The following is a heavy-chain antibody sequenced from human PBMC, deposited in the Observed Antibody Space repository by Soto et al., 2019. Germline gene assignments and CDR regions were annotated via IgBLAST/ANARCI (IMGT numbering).Heavy chain of an antibody. CDR2: INSDGSAT. CDR3: ATLNSFGSDY. V-gene: IGHV3-74*01. CDR1: GFTFSSYW. Sequence: GSLRLSCAASGFTFSSYWMHWVRQTAGKGLVWVSQINSDGSATRYADSVKGRFTISRDNAKNTVYLQMNSLRAEDTAVYYCATLNSFGSDYWGQGTLVTVSS. D-gene: IGHD5-18*01. J-gene: IGHJ4*02.